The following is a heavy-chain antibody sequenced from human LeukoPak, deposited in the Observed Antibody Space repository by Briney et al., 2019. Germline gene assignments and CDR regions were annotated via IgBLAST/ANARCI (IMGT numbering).Heavy chain of an antibody. CDR1: RFTFSTYA. V-gene: IGHV3-23*01. CDR2: ISDDGGGT. J-gene: IGHJ6*03. CDR3: AKLRGRDFYAYYMDV. D-gene: IGHD2-21*02. Sequence: GGSLRPSSAPPRFTFSTYAMTSVRQAPEKGLECVSLISDDGGGTYYAESVKCRFTISRDNSKNTLSLQMNNLRADDTAVYFCAKLRGRDFYAYYMDVWGNGTTVTVSS.